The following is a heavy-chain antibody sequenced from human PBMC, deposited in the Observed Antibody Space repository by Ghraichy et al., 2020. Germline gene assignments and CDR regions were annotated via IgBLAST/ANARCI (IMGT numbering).Heavy chain of an antibody. CDR2: IDFSGGS. CDR3: ARAMRFHWYFDL. Sequence: SKTLSLTCTVSGDSISSYYWSWLRQPPGKGLEWIGNIDFSGGSKYSPSLTSRVTISVDTSKNQFSLKLDSVTAADTAVYYCARAMRFHWYFDLWGRGSLVTVSS. J-gene: IGHJ2*01. V-gene: IGHV4-59*01. CDR1: GDSISSYY.